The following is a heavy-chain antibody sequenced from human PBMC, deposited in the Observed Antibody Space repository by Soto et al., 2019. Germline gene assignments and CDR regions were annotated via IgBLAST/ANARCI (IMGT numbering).Heavy chain of an antibody. CDR2: ISSSGSTI. J-gene: IGHJ5*02. D-gene: IGHD3-22*01. Sequence: GGSLRLSCAASGFTFSDYYMSWIRQAPGKGLEWVSYISSSGSTIYYADSVKGRFTISRDNAKNSLYLQMNSLRAEDTAVYYCARRAHSSGYYDNWFDPWGQGTLVTVSA. V-gene: IGHV3-11*01. CDR1: GFTFSDYY. CDR3: ARRAHSSGYYDNWFDP.